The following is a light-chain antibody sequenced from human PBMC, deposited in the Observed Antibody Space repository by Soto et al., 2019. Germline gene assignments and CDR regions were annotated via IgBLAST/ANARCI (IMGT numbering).Light chain of an antibody. J-gene: IGKJ2*01. CDR2: DAS. CDR1: QSISSW. CDR3: QQYNSYST. V-gene: IGKV1-5*01. Sequence: DIQMTQSPSTLSASVGARVPITWRASQSISSWLAWYQQKPGKAPKLLIYDASSLESGVPSRFSGSGSGTEFTLTISSLQPDDFATYYCQQYNSYSTFGQGTKVDI.